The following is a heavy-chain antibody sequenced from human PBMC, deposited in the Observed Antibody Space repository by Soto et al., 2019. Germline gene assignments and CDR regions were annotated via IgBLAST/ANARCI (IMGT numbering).Heavy chain of an antibody. CDR2: VDPRSGDR. D-gene: IGHD3-10*01. V-gene: IGHV1-2*02. CDR3: ARYNYGPLDY. CDR1: GYTFTDLY. Sequence: QVQLVQSGAELKKPGASVRVSCKPSGYTFTDLYINWVRQAPGQGLERMGWVDPRSGDRRNTQKFQGRVTMIRDTSTSTVYMEVNSLTADDTAVYYCARYNYGPLDYWGQGTLVTVSS. J-gene: IGHJ4*02.